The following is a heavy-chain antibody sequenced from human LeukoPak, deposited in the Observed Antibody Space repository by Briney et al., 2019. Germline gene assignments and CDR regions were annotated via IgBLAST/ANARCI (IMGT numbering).Heavy chain of an antibody. CDR3: ATSDFAAHFDY. D-gene: IGHD2/OR15-2a*01. Sequence: PGGSLRLSCAVSGFTFDDYAMHWVRQAPGKGLEWVSLISGDGGSTYYADSVKGRFTISRDNSKNSLYLQMNSLGTEDTALYYCATSDFAAHFDYWGQGTLVTVSS. CDR2: ISGDGGST. V-gene: IGHV3-43*02. J-gene: IGHJ4*02. CDR1: GFTFDDYA.